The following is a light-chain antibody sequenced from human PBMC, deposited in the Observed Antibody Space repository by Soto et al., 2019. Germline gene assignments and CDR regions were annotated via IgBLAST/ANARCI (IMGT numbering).Light chain of an antibody. V-gene: IGLV1-47*01. CDR1: SSSIESNY. CDR2: RNN. Sequence: QAVVTQPPSASGTPGQRVTISCSGTSSSIESNYVYWYQQLPGTAPRLLIYRNNQRPSGVPDRFSGSKSGTSASLAISALRSDDEADYYCTVWDDSLRGRIFGGGTQLTVL. J-gene: IGLJ2*01. CDR3: TVWDDSLRGRI.